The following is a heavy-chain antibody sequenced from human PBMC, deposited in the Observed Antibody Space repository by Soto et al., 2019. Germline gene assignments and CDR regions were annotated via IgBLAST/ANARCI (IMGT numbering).Heavy chain of an antibody. CDR2: ISGSGGRT. D-gene: IGHD6-13*01. J-gene: IGHJ5*02. Sequence: EVQLLESGGGLVQPGGSLRLSCAASGFTFSSYAMSWVRQAPGKGLEWVSAISGSGGRTYYADSVKGRFTISRDHSKNTLYLQMNSLRAEDTAVYYCAKSLTAAGSNWFDPWGQGTLVTVSS. CDR1: GFTFSSYA. CDR3: AKSLTAAGSNWFDP. V-gene: IGHV3-23*01.